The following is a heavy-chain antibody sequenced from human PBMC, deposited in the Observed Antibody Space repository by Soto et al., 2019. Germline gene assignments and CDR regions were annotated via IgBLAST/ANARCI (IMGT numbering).Heavy chain of an antibody. CDR3: ARVGGINWFDP. Sequence: SETLSLTCTVSGGSISSGGYYWSWIRQHPGKGLECIGYIYFSGRTYYNPSFKSLVTISVDTFKNQFFLKLSSVTAADTAVYYCARVGGINWFDPWGQGTLVTVSS. CDR1: GGSISSGGYY. CDR2: IYFSGRT. V-gene: IGHV4-31*01. J-gene: IGHJ5*02. D-gene: IGHD3-16*01.